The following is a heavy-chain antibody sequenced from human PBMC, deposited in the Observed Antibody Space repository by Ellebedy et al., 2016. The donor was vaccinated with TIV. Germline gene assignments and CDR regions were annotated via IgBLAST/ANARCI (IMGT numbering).Heavy chain of an antibody. CDR1: GGSISSSSYY. V-gene: IGHV4-39*01. CDR3: ARHRRRYGGSDSWNWFDP. J-gene: IGHJ5*02. Sequence: SETLSLXCTVSGGSISSSSYYWGWIRQPPGKGLEWIGSIYYSGSTYYNPSLKSRVTISVDTSKNQFSLKLSSVTAADTAVYYCARHRRRYGGSDSWNWFDPWGQGTLVTVSS. D-gene: IGHD1-26*01. CDR2: IYYSGST.